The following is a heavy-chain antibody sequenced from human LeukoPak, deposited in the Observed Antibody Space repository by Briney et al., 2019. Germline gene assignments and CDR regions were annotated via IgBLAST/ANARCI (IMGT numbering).Heavy chain of an antibody. D-gene: IGHD6-13*01. CDR2: ISYDGSNK. V-gene: IGHV3-30-3*01. J-gene: IGHJ4*02. Sequence: GGSLRLSCAASGFTFSSYAMHWVRQAPGKGLEWVAVISYDGSNKYYADSVKGRFTISRDNSKNTLYLQMNSLRAEDTAVYYCARTPLIAAAGYFDYWGQGTLVTVSS. CDR3: ARTPLIAAAGYFDY. CDR1: GFTFSSYA.